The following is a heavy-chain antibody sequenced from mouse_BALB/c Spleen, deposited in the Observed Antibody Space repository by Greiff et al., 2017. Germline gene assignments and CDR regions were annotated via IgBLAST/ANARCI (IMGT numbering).Heavy chain of an antibody. CDR3: ARMGVYYGNSWFAY. CDR2: IDTSDSYT. V-gene: IGHV1-69*01. D-gene: IGHD2-1*01. Sequence: VQLQQPGAELVMPGASVKMSCKASGYTFTDYWMHWVKQRPGQGLEWIGAIDTSDSYTSYNQKFKGKATLTVDESSSTAYMQLSSLTSEDSAVYYCARMGVYYGNSWFAYWGQGTLVTVSA. CDR1: GYTFTDYW. J-gene: IGHJ3*01.